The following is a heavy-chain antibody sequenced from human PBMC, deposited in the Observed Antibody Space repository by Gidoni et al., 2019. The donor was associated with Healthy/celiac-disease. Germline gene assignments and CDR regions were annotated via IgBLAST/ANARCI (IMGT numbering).Heavy chain of an antibody. V-gene: IGHV4-34*01. Sequence: QVQLQQWGAGLLKPSETLSLTCAVYGGSFSGYYWSWIRQPPGKGLEWIGEINHSGSTNYNPSLKSRVTISVDTSKNQFSLKLSSVTAADTAVYYCARATAYYDSSGYYYFDYWGQGTLVTVSS. CDR2: INHSGST. J-gene: IGHJ4*02. D-gene: IGHD3-22*01. CDR3: ARATAYYDSSGYYYFDY. CDR1: GGSFSGYY.